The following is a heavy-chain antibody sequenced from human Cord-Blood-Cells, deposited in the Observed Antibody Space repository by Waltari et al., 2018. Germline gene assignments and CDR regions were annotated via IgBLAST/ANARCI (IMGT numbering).Heavy chain of an antibody. V-gene: IGHV1-2*02. Sequence: QVQLVQSGAEVKKPGASVKVSCKASGYTFTGYYMHWVRQAPGQGLEWMEWINPNRGGTNYAQKFQGRVTMTRDTSISTAYMELSRLRSDDTAVYYCARVHGTRIAANFDYWGQGTLVTVSS. J-gene: IGHJ4*02. CDR2: INPNRGGT. D-gene: IGHD6-13*01. CDR3: ARVHGTRIAANFDY. CDR1: GYTFTGYY.